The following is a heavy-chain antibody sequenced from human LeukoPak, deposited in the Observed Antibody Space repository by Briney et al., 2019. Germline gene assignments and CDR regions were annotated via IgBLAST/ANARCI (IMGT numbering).Heavy chain of an antibody. J-gene: IGHJ4*02. D-gene: IGHD3-22*01. CDR1: GFTFSSYS. Sequence: PGGSLRLSCAASGFTFSSYSMTWVRQAPGKGLEWVSSISSSSSYIYYADSVKGRFTISRDNAKNSLYLQMNSLRAEDTAVYYCARDFLTYYYDSSGPPPFDYWGQGTLVTVSS. V-gene: IGHV3-21*01. CDR3: ARDFLTYYYDSSGPPPFDY. CDR2: ISSSSSYI.